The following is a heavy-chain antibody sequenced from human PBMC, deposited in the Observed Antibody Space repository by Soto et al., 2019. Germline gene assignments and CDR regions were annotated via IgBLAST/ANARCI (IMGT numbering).Heavy chain of an antibody. V-gene: IGHV4-4*02. J-gene: IGHJ3*02. CDR2: IYHSGST. CDR1: SGSISSSNW. CDR3: ARARGYDILTGFRAFDI. Sequence: PSETLSLTCAVSSGSISSSNWWSWVRQPPGKGLEWIGEIYHSGSTNYNPSLKSRVTISVDKSKNQFSLKLSSVTAADTAVYYCARARGYDILTGFRAFDIWGQGTMVTVSS. D-gene: IGHD3-9*01.